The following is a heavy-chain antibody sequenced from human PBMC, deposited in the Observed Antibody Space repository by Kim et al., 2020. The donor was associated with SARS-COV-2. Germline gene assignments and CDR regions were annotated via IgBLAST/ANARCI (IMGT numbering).Heavy chain of an antibody. V-gene: IGHV3-64D*06. CDR3: VKELYCSSTSCYASYSFRALDGYYYYYYGMDV. D-gene: IGHD2-2*01. CDR2: ISSNGGST. J-gene: IGHJ6*02. CDR1: GFTFSSYA. Sequence: GGSLRLSCSASGFTFSSYAMHWVRQAPGKGLEYVSAISSNGGSTYYADSVKGRFTISRDNSKNTLYLQMSSLRAEDTAVYYCVKELYCSSTSCYASYSFRALDGYYYYYYGMDVWGQGTTVTVSS.